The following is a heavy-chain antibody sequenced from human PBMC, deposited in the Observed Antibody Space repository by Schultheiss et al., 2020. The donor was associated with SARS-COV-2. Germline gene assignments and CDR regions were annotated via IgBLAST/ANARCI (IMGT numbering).Heavy chain of an antibody. Sequence: SETLSLTCTVSGGSIASYYWTWIRQSPGKGLEWIGSLSYSGITNYNPSLKSRVTTSVDTSKNQFSLKLSSVTAADTAVYYCARVGRSYYGSGSPNWFDPWGQGTLVTVSS. V-gene: IGHV4-59*01. CDR1: GGSIASYY. CDR3: ARVGRSYYGSGSPNWFDP. D-gene: IGHD3-10*01. J-gene: IGHJ5*02. CDR2: LSYSGIT.